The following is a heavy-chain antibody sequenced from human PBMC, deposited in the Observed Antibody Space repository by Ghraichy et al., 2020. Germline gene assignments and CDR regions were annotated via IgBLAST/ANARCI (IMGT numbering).Heavy chain of an antibody. Sequence: SETLSLTCAVYGGSFSGYYWSWIRQPPGKGLEWIGEINHSGSTNYNPSLKSRVTISVDTSKNQFSLKLSSVTAADTAVYYCARAPTVGATATGLDYWGQGTLVTVSS. CDR2: INHSGST. V-gene: IGHV4-34*01. CDR3: ARAPTVGATATGLDY. D-gene: IGHD1-26*01. CDR1: GGSFSGYY. J-gene: IGHJ4*02.